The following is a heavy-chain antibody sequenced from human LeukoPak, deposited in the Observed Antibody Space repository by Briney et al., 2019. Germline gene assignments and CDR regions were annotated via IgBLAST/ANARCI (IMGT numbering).Heavy chain of an antibody. CDR1: GYTFTGYY. CDR3: ATTFDYGDFY. CDR2: MYPNSGGT. V-gene: IGHV1-2*06. D-gene: IGHD4/OR15-4a*01. J-gene: IGHJ4*02. Sequence: ASVKVSCKASGYTFTGYYIHWVRQAPGQGLEWMGRMYPNSGGTNFAQRFQGSVTIPRDTSITTSYMELTSLRSDDTAVYYCATTFDYGDFYWGQGTLVTVSS.